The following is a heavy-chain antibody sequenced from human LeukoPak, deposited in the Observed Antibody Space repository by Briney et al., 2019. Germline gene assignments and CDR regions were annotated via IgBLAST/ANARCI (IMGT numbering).Heavy chain of an antibody. Sequence: GGSLRLSCAASGFTFSSYAMHWVRQAPGKGLEWVAVISYDGSNKYYADSVKGRFSVSRDSYGNTLYLQMNSLRGGDTAVYYCAKVYSARTYVFDMWGQGTVVSVSA. CDR1: GFTFSSYA. CDR3: AKVYSARTYVFDM. V-gene: IGHV3-30*14. D-gene: IGHD6-6*01. J-gene: IGHJ3*02. CDR2: ISYDGSNK.